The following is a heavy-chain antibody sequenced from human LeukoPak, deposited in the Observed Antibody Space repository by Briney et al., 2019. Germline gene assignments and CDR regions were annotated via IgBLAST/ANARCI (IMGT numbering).Heavy chain of an antibody. Sequence: ASVKVPCKASGYTFTSYYMHWVRQAPGQGLEWMGIINPSGGSTTYAQKFQDRVTVTRDTSTSTVYMEMSSLRSDDTAVYYCARAPNYGGGDYWGQGTLVTVSS. CDR1: GYTFTSYY. CDR3: ARAPNYGGGDY. CDR2: INPSGGST. J-gene: IGHJ4*02. D-gene: IGHD4-23*01. V-gene: IGHV1-46*01.